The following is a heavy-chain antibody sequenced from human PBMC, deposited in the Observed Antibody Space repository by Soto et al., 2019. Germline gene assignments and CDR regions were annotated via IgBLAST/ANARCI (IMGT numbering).Heavy chain of an antibody. CDR2: ISGSGGST. CDR1: GFTFSSYA. V-gene: IGHV3-23*01. J-gene: IGHJ4*02. Sequence: GGSLRLSCAASGFTFSSYAMSWVRQAPGKGLEWVSAISGSGGSTYYADSVKGRFTISRDNSKNTLYLQMNSLRAEDTAVYYCISSRLVIRNFDYWGQGNLVTVSS. CDR3: ISSRLVIRNFDY. D-gene: IGHD6-13*01.